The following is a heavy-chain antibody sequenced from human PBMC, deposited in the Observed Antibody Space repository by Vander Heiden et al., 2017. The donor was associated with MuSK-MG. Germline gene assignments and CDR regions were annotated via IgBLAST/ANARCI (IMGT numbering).Heavy chain of an antibody. D-gene: IGHD6-19*01. CDR3: ARVGNDGGWYSAEFDY. V-gene: IGHV3-7*01. Sequence: EVQLVESGGGLVQPGGSLRLSCAASGFTFTNYWMGWVRQSPGKGLEWVASIKIDGSEKFYVDSVKGRFTISRDNAKNSVFLQVNSLRAEDTSVYYWARVGNDGGWYSAEFDYWGQGTLATVSS. J-gene: IGHJ4*02. CDR2: IKIDGSEK. CDR1: GFTFTNYW.